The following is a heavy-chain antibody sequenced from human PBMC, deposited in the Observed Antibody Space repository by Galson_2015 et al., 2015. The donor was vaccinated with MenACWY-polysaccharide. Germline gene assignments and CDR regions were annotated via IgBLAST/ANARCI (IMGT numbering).Heavy chain of an antibody. V-gene: IGHV3-30*18. CDR1: GFNFSSYG. Sequence: SLRLSCAASGFNFSSYGMHWVRQAPGKGLEWVAVMSYDGSNKYYIDSVKGRFTISKDTSKNTLYLQMDSLRIEDTAMYYCAKGAADSDYWGQGTLVTVSS. CDR3: AKGAADSDY. J-gene: IGHJ4*02. D-gene: IGHD2-15*01. CDR2: MSYDGSNK.